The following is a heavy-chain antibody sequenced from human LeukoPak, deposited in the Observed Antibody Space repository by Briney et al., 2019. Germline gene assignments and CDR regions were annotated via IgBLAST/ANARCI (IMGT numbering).Heavy chain of an antibody. CDR1: GYTFTSYG. Sequence: ASVKVSCKASGYTFTSYGISWVRQATGQGLEWMGWMNPNSGNTGYAQKFQGRVTMTRNTSISTAYMELSSLRSEDTAVYYCARRSSWYGRAFDIWGQGTMVTVSS. V-gene: IGHV1-8*02. J-gene: IGHJ3*02. D-gene: IGHD6-13*01. CDR3: ARRSSWYGRAFDI. CDR2: MNPNSGNT.